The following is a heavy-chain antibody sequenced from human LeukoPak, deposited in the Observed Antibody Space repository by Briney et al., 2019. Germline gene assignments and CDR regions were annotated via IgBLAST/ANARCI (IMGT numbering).Heavy chain of an antibody. V-gene: IGHV3-23*01. CDR3: AKVGYYDFWSGPQWFDP. Sequence: GGSLRLSCAASGFTFSSYAMSWVRQAPGKGLEWVSAISGSGGSTYYADSVKGRFTISRDNSKNTLYLQMNSLRAEDTAVYYCAKVGYYDFWSGPQWFDPWGQGTLVTVSS. CDR1: GFTFSSYA. D-gene: IGHD3-3*01. CDR2: ISGSGGST. J-gene: IGHJ5*02.